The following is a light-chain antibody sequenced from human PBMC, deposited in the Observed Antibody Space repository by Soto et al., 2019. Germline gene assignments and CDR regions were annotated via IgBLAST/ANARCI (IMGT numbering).Light chain of an antibody. CDR3: QQRSNWPLT. Sequence: ESVLTQSPATLSLSPGERATLSCRASQSVSSYLAWYQQKPGQAPRLLIYDAFNRPTGIPARFSGSGSGTDFTLTISSLESEDFAVYYCQQRSNWPLTFGGGTKVDIK. J-gene: IGKJ4*01. CDR2: DAF. V-gene: IGKV3-11*01. CDR1: QSVSSY.